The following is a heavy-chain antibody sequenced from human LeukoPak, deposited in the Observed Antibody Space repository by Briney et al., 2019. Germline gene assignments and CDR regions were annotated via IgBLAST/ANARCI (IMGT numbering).Heavy chain of an antibody. CDR2: IYYSGST. V-gene: IGHV4-39*01. CDR1: GGSISSSNYY. J-gene: IGHJ5*02. Sequence: SETLSLTCTVSGGSISSSNYYWGWIRQPPGKGLEWIGSIYYSGSTYYNPSLKSRVTISVDTSKNQFSLKLSSVTAADTAVYYCARHGAYCSSTSCHWARFDPWGQGTLVTVSS. CDR3: ARHGAYCSSTSCHWARFDP. D-gene: IGHD2-2*01.